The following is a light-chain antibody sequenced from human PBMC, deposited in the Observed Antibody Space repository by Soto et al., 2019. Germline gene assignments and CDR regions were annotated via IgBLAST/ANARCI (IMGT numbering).Light chain of an antibody. Sequence: LMTQSPLSLPVTLGQPASLSCRSSQSLVHSDGRTYLSWFQQRPGQSPRRLIYKVSNRDSGVPDRFSGGGSGTDFSLRISRVAAEDDGVYYCLVGTHGVTFGQGTRLEIK. V-gene: IGKV2-30*02. CDR3: LVGTHGVT. J-gene: IGKJ5*01. CDR2: KVS. CDR1: QSLVHSDGRTY.